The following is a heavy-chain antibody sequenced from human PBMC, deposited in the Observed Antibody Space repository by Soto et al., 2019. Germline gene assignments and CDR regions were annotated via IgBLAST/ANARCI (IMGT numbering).Heavy chain of an antibody. CDR3: ARDGVEMAIIRHFGY. CDR1: GFTFSSYG. CDR2: IWYDGSNK. V-gene: IGHV3-33*01. J-gene: IGHJ4*01. Sequence: GGSLRLFSAASGFTFSSYGLHWVRQAPGKGLEWVAVIWYDGSNKYYADSVKGRFTISRDNSKNTLYLQMNSLRAEDTAVYYCARDGVEMAIIRHFGYWGHGPLFT. D-gene: IGHD2-21*01.